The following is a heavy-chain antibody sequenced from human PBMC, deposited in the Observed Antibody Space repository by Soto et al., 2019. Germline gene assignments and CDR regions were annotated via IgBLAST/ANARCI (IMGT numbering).Heavy chain of an antibody. CDR1: GFTFSSYD. D-gene: IGHD2-8*01. Sequence: GGSLRLSCAASGFTFSSYDMHWVRQATGKGLEWVSAIGTAGDTYYPGSVKGRFTISRENAKNSLYLQMNSLRTGDTAVYYCERGYCTNGVCWGGYYGMDVWGEGTTVTVSS. CDR2: IGTAGDT. CDR3: ERGYCTNGVCWGGYYGMDV. V-gene: IGHV3-13*01. J-gene: IGHJ6*04.